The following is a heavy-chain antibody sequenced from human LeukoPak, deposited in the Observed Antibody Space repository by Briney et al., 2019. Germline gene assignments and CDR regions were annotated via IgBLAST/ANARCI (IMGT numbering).Heavy chain of an antibody. CDR2: IIPIFGTK. V-gene: IGHV1-69*13. Sequence: SVKVSCKVSGGTFSRYGISWVRQAPGQGFEWMGRIIPIFGTKNYAQKFQGRVTITADESTSTVYMELSSLRSADTAIYYCGRSGSYDVLSGYYMYGMDVWGKGTTVIVSS. CDR3: GRSGSYDVLSGYYMYGMDV. D-gene: IGHD3-3*01. CDR1: GGTFSRYG. J-gene: IGHJ6*04.